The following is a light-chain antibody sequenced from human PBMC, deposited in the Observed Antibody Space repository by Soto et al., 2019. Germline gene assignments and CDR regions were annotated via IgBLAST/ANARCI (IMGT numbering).Light chain of an antibody. Sequence: QSVLTQPASVSGSPGQSITISCTGTSSDVGAYKYVSWYQQQAGKSPRLMIYEVNNRPSGVSNRFSGSKSGNTASLTISGLQAEDEADYYCTSYKSSTTLYVFGSGTKVTVL. CDR1: SSDVGAYKY. CDR3: TSYKSSTTLYV. V-gene: IGLV2-14*01. CDR2: EVN. J-gene: IGLJ1*01.